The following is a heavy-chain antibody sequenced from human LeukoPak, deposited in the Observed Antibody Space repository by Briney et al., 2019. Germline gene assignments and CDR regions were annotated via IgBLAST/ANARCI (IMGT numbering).Heavy chain of an antibody. Sequence: GGSLRLSCAASGFTLSSYSMNWVRQAPGKGLEWVSYISSSGSTIYYADSVKGRFTISRDNAKNSLYLQMNSLRAEDTAVYYCARATGYFDYWGQGTLVTVSS. CDR2: ISSSGSTI. V-gene: IGHV3-48*04. J-gene: IGHJ4*02. CDR1: GFTLSSYS. CDR3: ARATGYFDY. D-gene: IGHD2-8*02.